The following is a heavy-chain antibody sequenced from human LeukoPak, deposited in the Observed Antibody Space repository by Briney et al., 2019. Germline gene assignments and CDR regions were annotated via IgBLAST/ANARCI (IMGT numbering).Heavy chain of an antibody. V-gene: IGHV4-59*08. J-gene: IGHJ6*02. CDR3: ARRLGSSRHYYGMDV. CDR2: IYYSGST. Sequence: PSETLSLTCTVSGGSISSYYWNWIRQPPGKGLEWIGYIYYSGSTNYNPSLKSRVTISVDTSKNQFSLKLSSVTAADTAVYYCARRLGSSRHYYGMDVWGQGTTVTVSS. CDR1: GGSISSYY. D-gene: IGHD6-13*01.